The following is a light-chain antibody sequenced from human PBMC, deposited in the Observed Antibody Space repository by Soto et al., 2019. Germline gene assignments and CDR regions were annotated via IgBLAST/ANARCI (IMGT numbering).Light chain of an antibody. CDR1: QSVSSN. CDR3: QQYNRWPLA. J-gene: IGKJ4*01. V-gene: IGKV3-15*01. CDR2: STS. Sequence: EIVMTQSPATLSVSPGERATLSCRASQSVSSNLAWYQPKPGQAPRLLIYSTSTRATGIPARFSGSGSGTEFSRTISSLQSEDFAVYYCQQYNRWPLAVGGGTKVEIK.